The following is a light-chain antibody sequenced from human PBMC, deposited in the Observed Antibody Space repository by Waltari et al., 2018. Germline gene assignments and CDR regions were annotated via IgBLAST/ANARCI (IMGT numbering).Light chain of an antibody. CDR1: QSVSSN. Sequence: EIVMTPSPVTLSVSPGERATLSFMASQSVSSNLVWYQHKPGQAPRLLIYGATTRATGIPDRFSGSGSGTEFTLTISSLQSEDFAVYYCQQYNNWPAITFGQGTRLEIK. CDR2: GAT. J-gene: IGKJ5*01. V-gene: IGKV3D-15*01. CDR3: QQYNNWPAIT.